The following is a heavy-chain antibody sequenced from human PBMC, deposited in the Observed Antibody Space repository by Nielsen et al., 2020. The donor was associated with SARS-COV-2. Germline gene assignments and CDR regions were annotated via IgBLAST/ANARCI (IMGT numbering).Heavy chain of an antibody. CDR2: IYPGDSDT. J-gene: IGHJ6*02. V-gene: IGHV5-51*01. Sequence: GESLKISCKGSGYSFTSYWIGWVRQMPGKGLEWMGIIYPGDSDTRYSPSFQGQVTISADKSISTAYLQWSSLKASDTAMYYCASGADYAAYGGDPDYGMDVWGQGTTGTVSS. D-gene: IGHD4-23*01. CDR1: GYSFTSYW. CDR3: ASGADYAAYGGDPDYGMDV.